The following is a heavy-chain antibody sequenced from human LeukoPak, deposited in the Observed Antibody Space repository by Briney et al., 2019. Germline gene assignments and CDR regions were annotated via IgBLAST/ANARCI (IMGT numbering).Heavy chain of an antibody. CDR2: ISGGGGST. V-gene: IGHV3-23*01. J-gene: IGHJ5*02. CDR1: GFTFSNYW. Sequence: GGSLRLSCAASGFTFSNYWMHWVRQAPGKGLEWVSGISGGGGSTYYADSVKGRFTISRDNSKNTLYLQMDSLRAEVTALYYCAKGSGINHYHWIDPWGQGTLVTVSS. CDR3: AKGSGINHYHWIDP. D-gene: IGHD1-14*01.